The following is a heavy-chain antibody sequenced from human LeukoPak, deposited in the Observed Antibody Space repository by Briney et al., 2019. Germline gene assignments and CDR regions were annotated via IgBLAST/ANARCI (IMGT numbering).Heavy chain of an antibody. Sequence: SQTLSLTRTVSGGSTSSHYWSWIRQPPGKGLEWIGYIHYSGSTNYNPSLKSRVTISVDTSKNQFSLKLSSVTAADTAVYYCAREGSYYGSGSPWDVWGKGTTVTVSS. V-gene: IGHV4-59*11. J-gene: IGHJ6*04. CDR1: GGSTSSHY. CDR2: IHYSGST. D-gene: IGHD3-10*01. CDR3: AREGSYYGSGSPWDV.